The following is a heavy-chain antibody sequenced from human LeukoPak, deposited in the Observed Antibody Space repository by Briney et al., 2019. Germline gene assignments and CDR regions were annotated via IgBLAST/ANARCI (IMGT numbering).Heavy chain of an antibody. J-gene: IGHJ6*02. CDR2: IYSGGST. Sequence: PGGSLRLSCAASGFTVSSNYMSWVRQAPGKGLEWVSVIYSGGSTYYADSVKGRFTISRDNSKNTLYLQMNSLRAEDTAVYYCARDRALGFVVVPAALPAPRNYYYYGMDVWGQGTTVTVSS. CDR1: GFTVSSNY. D-gene: IGHD2-2*01. CDR3: ARDRALGFVVVPAALPAPRNYYYYGMDV. V-gene: IGHV3-66*01.